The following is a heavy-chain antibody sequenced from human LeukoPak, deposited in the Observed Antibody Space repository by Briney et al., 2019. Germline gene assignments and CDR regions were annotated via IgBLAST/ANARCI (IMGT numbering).Heavy chain of an antibody. CDR1: GFTFDDYG. CDR3: VRRDTALVTYYFDY. D-gene: IGHD5-18*01. Sequence: PGGSLRLSCAASGFTFDDYGMNWVRQAPGKGLEWGSAINWNGGNTDYADSVKGRFTISRDNAKTTLYLQMNSLRHEDTAFYYCVRRDTALVTYYFDYWGQGALVTVSS. V-gene: IGHV3-20*04. J-gene: IGHJ4*02. CDR2: INWNGGNT.